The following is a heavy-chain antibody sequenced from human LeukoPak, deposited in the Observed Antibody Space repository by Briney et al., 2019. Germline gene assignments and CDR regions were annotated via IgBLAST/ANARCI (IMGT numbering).Heavy chain of an antibody. J-gene: IGHJ3*02. V-gene: IGHV1-69*04. D-gene: IGHD4-17*01. CDR2: IIPILGIA. CDR1: GGTFSSYA. CDR3: ARDRTVTTSQDAFDI. Sequence: SVKVSCKASGGTFSSYAISWVRQAPGQGLEWMGRIIPILGIANYAQKFQGRVTITADKSTSTAYMELSSLRSEDTAVYYCARDRTVTTSQDAFDIWGQGTMVTVSS.